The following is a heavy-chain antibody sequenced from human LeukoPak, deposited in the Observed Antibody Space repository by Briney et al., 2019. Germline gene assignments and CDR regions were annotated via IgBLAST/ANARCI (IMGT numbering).Heavy chain of an antibody. V-gene: IGHV4-61*02. CDR3: SRGSRWSAIDF. CDR1: GGSIRTGSFY. J-gene: IGHJ4*02. Sequence: SETLSLTCTVSGGSIRTGSFYWSWFGQPAGKGVDWIRRISTNGNTNYNPSLKSRVTISIDTYKDQFSLILNSATAADTAIYYCSRGSRWSAIDFWGQGTLVTVSS. CDR2: ISTNGNT. D-gene: IGHD3-3*01.